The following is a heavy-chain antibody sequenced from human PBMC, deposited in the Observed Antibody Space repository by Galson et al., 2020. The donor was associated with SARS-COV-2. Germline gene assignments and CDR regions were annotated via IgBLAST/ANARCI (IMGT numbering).Heavy chain of an antibody. V-gene: IGHV5-51*01. Sequence: GESLKISCEASGYSFTNDWIGWVRQMPGKGLEWVGIIYPADSDTRYRPSFQGQVTISADKSISTAYLQWSSLKASDSAMYYCMRQASPYYWHYLDVWGKGTTVTVSS. CDR1: GYSFTNDW. CDR2: IYPADSDT. CDR3: MRQASPYYWHYLDV. J-gene: IGHJ6*03.